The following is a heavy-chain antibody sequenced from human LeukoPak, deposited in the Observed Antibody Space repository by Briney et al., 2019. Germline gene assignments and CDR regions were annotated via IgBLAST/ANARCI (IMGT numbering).Heavy chain of an antibody. CDR1: GFSFDGYS. J-gene: IGHJ4*02. D-gene: IGHD5-12*01. V-gene: IGHV3-43*01. Sequence: PGGSLRPSCAASGFSFDGYSMHWVRQAPGKGLEWVSLINRDSSSTFYADSVKGRFTISRDNSRNTLYLQMNRLRTEDTAFYYCAKEVLYSSWVSFDSWGQGTLVTVSS. CDR3: AKEVLYSSWVSFDS. CDR2: INRDSSST.